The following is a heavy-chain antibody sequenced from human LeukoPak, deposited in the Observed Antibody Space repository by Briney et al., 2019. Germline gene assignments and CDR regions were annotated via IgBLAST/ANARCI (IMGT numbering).Heavy chain of an antibody. V-gene: IGHV3-30*02. CDR1: GFTFSSYG. D-gene: IGHD3-9*01. J-gene: IGHJ4*02. Sequence: SGGSLRLSCAASGFTFSSYGMHWVRQAPGKGLEWVAFIRYDGSNKYYADSVKGRFTISRDNSKNTLYLQMNSLRAEDTAVYYCAKDGNYDILTGYALYYFDYWGQGTLVTVSS. CDR2: IRYDGSNK. CDR3: AKDGNYDILTGYALYYFDY.